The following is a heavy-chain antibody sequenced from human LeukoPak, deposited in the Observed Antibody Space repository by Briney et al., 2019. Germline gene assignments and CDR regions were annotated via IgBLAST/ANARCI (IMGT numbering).Heavy chain of an antibody. CDR2: INYIGTS. CDR1: GGSISSSSYY. D-gene: IGHD3-3*01. J-gene: IGHJ4*02. Sequence: SETLSLTCSVSGGSISSSSYYWGWIRQPPGKGLEWIGTINYIGTSYYNPSLKSRVTMSVDTSKNQISLRLTSVTAADTAVYYCARHPFTIFVVVIISTTNFDFWGQGTLVTVSS. CDR3: ARHPFTIFVVVIISTTNFDF. V-gene: IGHV4-39*01.